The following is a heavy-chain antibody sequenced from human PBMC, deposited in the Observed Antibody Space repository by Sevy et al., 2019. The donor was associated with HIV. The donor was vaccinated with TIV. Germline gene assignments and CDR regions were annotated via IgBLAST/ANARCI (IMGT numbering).Heavy chain of an antibody. CDR1: GFTFSRYS. CDR3: AIGLGYCSGGSCQH. J-gene: IGHJ4*02. V-gene: IGHV3-23*01. CDR2: ISDSGGNT. Sequence: GSLRLSCAASGFTFSRYSMSWVRQSPGKGLEWVPVISDSGGNTIYADSVKGRFPVSRDNSRNTLYLQMNSLGAEDTAIYYCAIGLGYCSGGSCQHWGEGTLVTVSS. D-gene: IGHD2-15*01.